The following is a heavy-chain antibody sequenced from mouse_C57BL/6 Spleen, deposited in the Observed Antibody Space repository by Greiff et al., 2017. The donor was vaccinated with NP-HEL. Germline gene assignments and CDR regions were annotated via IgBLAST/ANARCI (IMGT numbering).Heavy chain of an antibody. Sequence: KQAGAELVRPGASVKLSCKASGYTFTDYYINWVKQRPGQGLEWIARMDAGSGTTYYNEKFKGKATLTAEKSSSTAYMQISSLTSEDSAVYFCARGGYGPDYWGQGTTLTVSS. CDR1: GYTFTDYY. CDR2: MDAGSGTT. CDR3: ARGGYGPDY. J-gene: IGHJ2*01. V-gene: IGHV1-76*01. D-gene: IGHD1-1*02.